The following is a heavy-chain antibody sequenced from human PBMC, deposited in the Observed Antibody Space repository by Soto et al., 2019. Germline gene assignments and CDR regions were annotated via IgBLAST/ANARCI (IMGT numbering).Heavy chain of an antibody. V-gene: IGHV4-4*08. Sequence: PSETLSPTFTVLGGSISGYYWSWIRQPPGKGLEWFGYFYISGSTNPNTALKRRVTITVDTSKNHFALKLSSVTAADTAVYDCARGSTGYSSSWYRYWGQGTLVTV. CDR2: FYISGST. D-gene: IGHD6-13*01. CDR1: GGSISGYY. CDR3: ARGSTGYSSSWYRY. J-gene: IGHJ4*02.